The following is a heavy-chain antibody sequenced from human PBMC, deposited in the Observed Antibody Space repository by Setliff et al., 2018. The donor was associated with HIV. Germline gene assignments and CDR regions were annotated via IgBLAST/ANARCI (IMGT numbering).Heavy chain of an antibody. J-gene: IGHJ4*02. D-gene: IGHD4-17*01. CDR1: GDSISSDFY. CDR2: IYHSGNT. CDR3: ARTDYGGNSGGNYFDY. Sequence: SETLSLTCTVSGDSISSDFYWGWIRQPPGKGLEWIGSIYHSGNTYYMPSLQSRVIISVDMSKNQFSLNLNSVTAADTAVYYCARTDYGGNSGGNYFDYWGQGSLVTVSS. V-gene: IGHV4-38-2*02.